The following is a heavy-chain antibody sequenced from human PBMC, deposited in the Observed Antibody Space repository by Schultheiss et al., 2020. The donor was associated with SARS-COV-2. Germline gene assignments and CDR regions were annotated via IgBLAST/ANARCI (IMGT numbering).Heavy chain of an antibody. CDR2: IKQDGSEK. Sequence: GESLKISCAASGFTFSSYWMSWVRQAPGKGLEWVANIKQDGSEKYYVDSVKGRFTISRDNAKNSLYLQMNSLRAEDTAVYYCARDKRWRGSYYVHGMDVWGQGTTVTVSS. D-gene: IGHD1-26*01. CDR3: ARDKRWRGSYYVHGMDV. CDR1: GFTFSSYW. V-gene: IGHV3-7*01. J-gene: IGHJ6*02.